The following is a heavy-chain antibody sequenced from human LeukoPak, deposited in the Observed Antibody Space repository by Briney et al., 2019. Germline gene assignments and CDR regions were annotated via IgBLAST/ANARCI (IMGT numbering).Heavy chain of an antibody. J-gene: IGHJ4*02. V-gene: IGHV4-4*07. CDR3: ATSGYYYDSDY. CDR1: GGSISSYY. CDR2: IYTSGST. D-gene: IGHD3-22*01. Sequence: PSETLSFTGTVSGGSISSYYWSWIRKPAGKGLEWIGRIYTSGSTNYNPSLKSRVTMSVDTSKNQFSLKLSSVTAADTAVYYCATSGYYYDSDYWGQGTLVTVSS.